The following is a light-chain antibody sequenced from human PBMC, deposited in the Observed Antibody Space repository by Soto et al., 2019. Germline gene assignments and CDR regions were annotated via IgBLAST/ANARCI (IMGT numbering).Light chain of an antibody. J-gene: IGKJ2*01. V-gene: IGKV1-39*01. Sequence: DFQMTQSPSSLSASVGDRVTITCRASQSIAIYLNWYQQKPGKAPKLLIYAGSSLESGVPSRFSGSRSVTDFTLTISNLQPEDFATYYCQQAYSTLPFTFGQGTKLEIK. CDR2: AGS. CDR3: QQAYSTLPFT. CDR1: QSIAIY.